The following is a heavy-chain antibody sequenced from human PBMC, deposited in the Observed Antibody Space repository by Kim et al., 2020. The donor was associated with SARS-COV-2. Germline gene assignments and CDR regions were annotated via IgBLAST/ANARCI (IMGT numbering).Heavy chain of an antibody. J-gene: IGHJ4*02. Sequence: GGSLRLSCAASGFTFSSYSMNWVRQAPGKGLEWVSSISSSSSYIYYADSVKGRFTISRDNAKNSLYLQMNSLRAEDTAVYYCASALGYCSSTSCYDYWVQGTLVTVSS. D-gene: IGHD2-2*01. CDR3: ASALGYCSSTSCYDY. V-gene: IGHV3-21*01. CDR1: GFTFSSYS. CDR2: ISSSSSYI.